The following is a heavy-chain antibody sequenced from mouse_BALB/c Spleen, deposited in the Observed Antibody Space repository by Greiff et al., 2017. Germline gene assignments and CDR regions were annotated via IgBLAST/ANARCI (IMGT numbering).Heavy chain of an antibody. J-gene: IGHJ3*01. CDR1: GFTFSDYY. D-gene: IGHD4-1*01. V-gene: IGHV5-4*02. CDR2: ISDGGSYT. Sequence: EVNVVESGGGLVKPGGSLKLSCAASGFTFSDYYMYWVRQTPEKRLEWVATISDGGSYTYYPDSVKGRFTISRDNAKNNLYLQMSSLKSEDTAMYYCARGDWGFAYWGQGTLVTVSA. CDR3: ARGDWGFAY.